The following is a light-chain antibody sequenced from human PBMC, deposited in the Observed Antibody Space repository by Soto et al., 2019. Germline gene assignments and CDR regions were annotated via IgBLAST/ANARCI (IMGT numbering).Light chain of an antibody. V-gene: IGKV2-28*01. CDR2: LGS. CDR3: MQALQTPWT. J-gene: IGKJ1*01. CDR1: QSLLHSNGYNY. Sequence: DIVMTQSPLSLPVTPGEPASISCRSSQSLLHSNGYNYLDWYLQQPGQSPKLLIYLGSHRASGVPDRFSGSASGTDFTLKITRVEAEDVGVYYCMQALQTPWTFGQGTKVEIK.